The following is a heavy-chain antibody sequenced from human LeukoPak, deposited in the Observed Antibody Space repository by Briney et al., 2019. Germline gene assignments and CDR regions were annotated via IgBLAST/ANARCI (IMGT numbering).Heavy chain of an antibody. J-gene: IGHJ3*02. V-gene: IGHV3-15*01. CDR2: IKSKTDGGTT. Sequence: GGSLRLSCAASGFTFSNAWMSWVRQAPGKGLEWVGRIKSKTDGGTTDYAAPVEGRFTISRDDSKNTLYLQMNSLKTENTAVYYCTTGGRSLAVDIWGQGTMVTVSS. CDR3: TTGGRSLAVDI. CDR1: GFTFSNAW.